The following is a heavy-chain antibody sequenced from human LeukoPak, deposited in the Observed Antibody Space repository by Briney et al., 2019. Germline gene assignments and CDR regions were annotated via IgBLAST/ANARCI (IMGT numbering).Heavy chain of an antibody. CDR1: GGTFSSYA. V-gene: IGHV1-69*04. CDR3: ARDRNYFDGSGYWHSFDL. J-gene: IGHJ4*02. D-gene: IGHD3-22*01. Sequence: ASVKVSCKASGGTFSSYAISWVRQAPGQGLEWMGRIIPILGIANYAQKFQGRVTITADKSTSTAYMELSSLRSEDTAVYYCARDRNYFDGSGYWHSFDLWGQGILVTVSS. CDR2: IIPILGIA.